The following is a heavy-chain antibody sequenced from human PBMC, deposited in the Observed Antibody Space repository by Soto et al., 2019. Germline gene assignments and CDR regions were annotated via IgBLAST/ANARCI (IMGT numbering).Heavy chain of an antibody. CDR2: ISSSSSTI. D-gene: IGHD3-10*01. CDR1: GFTIRTYG. V-gene: IGHV3-48*01. CDR3: ARDSIGYYGSGSYDWFDP. Sequence: GGSLRLSCEASGFTIRTYGMSWVRQAPGKGLEWVSYISSSSSTIYYADSVKGRFTISRDNAKNSLYLQMNSLRAEDTAVYYCARDSIGYYGSGSYDWFDPWGQGTLVTVSS. J-gene: IGHJ5*02.